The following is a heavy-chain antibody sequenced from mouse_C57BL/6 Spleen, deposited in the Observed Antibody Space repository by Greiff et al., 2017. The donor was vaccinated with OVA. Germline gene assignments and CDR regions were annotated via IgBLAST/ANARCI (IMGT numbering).Heavy chain of an antibody. CDR3: TKGYYDYDGWFAY. D-gene: IGHD2-4*01. V-gene: IGHV1-5*01. CDR1: GYTFTSYW. Sequence: EVQLQQSGTVLARPGASVKMSCKTSGYTFTSYWMHWVKQRPGQGLEWIGAIYPGNSDTSYNQKFKGKAKLTAVTSASTAYMEISSLTNEDSAVYDCTKGYYDYDGWFAYWGQGTLVTVSA. J-gene: IGHJ3*01. CDR2: IYPGNSDT.